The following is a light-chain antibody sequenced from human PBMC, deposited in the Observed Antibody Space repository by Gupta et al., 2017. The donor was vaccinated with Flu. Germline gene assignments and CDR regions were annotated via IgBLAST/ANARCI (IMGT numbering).Light chain of an antibody. J-gene: IGLJ2*01. Sequence: QSALTQPPSASGSPGQSVTITCTGTTSDVGGYNYVSWYQHHPANPNKLMIYEVSKLPAGVPGRFSVSKAGNTASLTVSAPEEEEAADYYCSSYASSNILVLGGGTKLTVL. V-gene: IGLV2-8*01. CDR2: EVS. CDR3: SSYASSNILV. CDR1: TSDVGGYNY.